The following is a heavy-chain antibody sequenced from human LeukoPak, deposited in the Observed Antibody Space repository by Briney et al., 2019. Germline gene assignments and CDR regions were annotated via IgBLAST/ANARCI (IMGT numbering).Heavy chain of an antibody. J-gene: IGHJ4*02. V-gene: IGHV4-61*02. D-gene: IGHD1-26*01. CDR3: ARGGGSYYSFDY. CDR1: SGSISSSNYY. CDR2: ISTIGIT. Sequence: SETLSLTCTVSSGSISSSNYYWSWIRQPAGKGLEWIGRISTIGITNYNPSLNSRVTISIDTSKNQFSLKLSSVTAADTAVYYCARGGGSYYSFDYWGQGTLVTVSS.